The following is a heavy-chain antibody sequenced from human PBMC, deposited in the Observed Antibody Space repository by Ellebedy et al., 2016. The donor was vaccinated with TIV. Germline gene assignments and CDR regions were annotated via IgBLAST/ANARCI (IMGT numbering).Heavy chain of an antibody. D-gene: IGHD7-27*01. CDR3: ARDNPLGIEKFDY. CDR2: INSDGSST. J-gene: IGHJ4*02. V-gene: IGHV3-74*01. Sequence: PGGSLRLSCAASGFTFSSYWMHWVRQAPGKGLVWVSRINSDGSSTSYADSVKGRFTISRDNAKNTLYLQMNSLRAEDTAEYYCARDNPLGIEKFDYWGQGTLVTVSS. CDR1: GFTFSSYW.